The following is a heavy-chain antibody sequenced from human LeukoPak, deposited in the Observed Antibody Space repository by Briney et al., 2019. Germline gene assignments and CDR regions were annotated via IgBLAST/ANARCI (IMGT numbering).Heavy chain of an antibody. Sequence: PGGSLRLSCAASGFTFSSYGMHWVRQAPGKGLEWVAFIRYDGSNKYYADSVKGRFTISRDNSKNTLYLQMNSLRAEDTAVYYCAKDGYSNWNGALDAFDIWGQGTMVTVSS. D-gene: IGHD1-20*01. V-gene: IGHV3-30*02. CDR2: IRYDGSNK. J-gene: IGHJ3*02. CDR1: GFTFSSYG. CDR3: AKDGYSNWNGALDAFDI.